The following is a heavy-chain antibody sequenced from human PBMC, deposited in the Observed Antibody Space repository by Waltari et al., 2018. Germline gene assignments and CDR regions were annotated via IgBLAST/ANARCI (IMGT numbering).Heavy chain of an antibody. CDR3: AKDGTYYDFWSGYRRGDAFDI. V-gene: IGHV3-23*01. CDR1: GFTFSSYA. J-gene: IGHJ3*02. Sequence: EVQLLESGGGLVQPGGSLRLSCAASGFTFSSYAMSWVRQVPGKGLEWVSASSGSGGSTYYADSVKGRFTISRDNSKNTLYLQMNSLRAEDTAVYYCAKDGTYYDFWSGYRRGDAFDIWGQGTMVTVSS. D-gene: IGHD3-3*01. CDR2: SSGSGGST.